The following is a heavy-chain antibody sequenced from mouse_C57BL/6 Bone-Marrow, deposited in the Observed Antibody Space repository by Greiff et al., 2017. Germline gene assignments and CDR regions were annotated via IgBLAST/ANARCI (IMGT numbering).Heavy chain of an antibody. V-gene: IGHV1-55*01. D-gene: IGHD1-1*01. CDR2: IYPGSGST. Sequence: QVQLQQSGAELVKPGASVKMSCKASGYTFTSYWITWVKQRPGQGLEWIGDIYPGSGSTNYNEKFKSKATLTVDTSSSTAYMQLSSLTSEDSAVYYCARGTTVVAPYYFDYWGQGTTLTVSS. CDR3: ARGTTVVAPYYFDY. CDR1: GYTFTSYW. J-gene: IGHJ2*01.